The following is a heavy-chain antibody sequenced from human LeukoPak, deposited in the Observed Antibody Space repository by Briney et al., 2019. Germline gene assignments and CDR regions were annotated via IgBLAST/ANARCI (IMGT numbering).Heavy chain of an antibody. Sequence: GASVKVSCKASGYTFTNYAMHWVRQAPGQGLEWMGWINPNSGGTNYAQKFQGRVTMTRDTSISTAYMELSRLRSDDTAVYYCASLRRIAARPGFDYWGQGTLVTVSS. J-gene: IGHJ4*02. D-gene: IGHD6-6*01. V-gene: IGHV1-2*02. CDR2: INPNSGGT. CDR1: GYTFTNYA. CDR3: ASLRRIAARPGFDY.